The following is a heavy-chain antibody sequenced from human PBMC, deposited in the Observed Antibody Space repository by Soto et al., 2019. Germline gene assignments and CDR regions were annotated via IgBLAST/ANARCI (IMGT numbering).Heavy chain of an antibody. Sequence: EVQLLESGGNLVQPGGSLRLSCAASGFTFSSYVMSWVRQAPGKGLEWVSTISGSGASIYDADSVKGRFTISRDNSKNTVYLQMNSLRAEDPAVYYGARDGLGSCTGGTCYGSDYWGQGNVVSVSS. V-gene: IGHV3-23*01. CDR1: GFTFSSYV. D-gene: IGHD2-15*01. CDR3: ARDGLGSCTGGTCYGSDY. CDR2: ISGSGASI. J-gene: IGHJ4*02.